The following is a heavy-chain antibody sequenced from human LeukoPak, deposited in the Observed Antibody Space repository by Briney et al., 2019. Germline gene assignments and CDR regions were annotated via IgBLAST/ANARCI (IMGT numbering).Heavy chain of an antibody. J-gene: IGHJ5*02. Sequence: PSETLSLTCTVSGDSISSDYWNWIRQPPGKGLEWIGYVFYTAETNYNPYFTSRVTMLVDPTKNPFSLILTYVNAADTAVYFCARGVVVVADAPEWLDPWGQGTLVIVSP. V-gene: IGHV4-59*01. D-gene: IGHD2-15*01. CDR1: GDSISSDY. CDR2: VFYTAET. CDR3: ARGVVVVADAPEWLDP.